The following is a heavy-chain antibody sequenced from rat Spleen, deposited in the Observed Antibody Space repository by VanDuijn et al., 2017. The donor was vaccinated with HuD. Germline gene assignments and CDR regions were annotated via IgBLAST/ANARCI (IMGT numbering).Heavy chain of an antibody. V-gene: IGHV2-63*01. CDR3: TRSLYSSPLFDY. Sequence: QVQLMESGPGLVQPSETLSLTCTVSGFSLTSYNVHWVRQPPGKGLEWMGRMRYDGDTSYNSTLKSRLSISRDTSKNQVFLRIGSLQSDDTAIYYCTRSLYSSPLFDYWGQGVMVTVSS. CDR2: MRYDGDT. J-gene: IGHJ2*01. CDR1: GFSLTSYN. D-gene: IGHD1-2*01.